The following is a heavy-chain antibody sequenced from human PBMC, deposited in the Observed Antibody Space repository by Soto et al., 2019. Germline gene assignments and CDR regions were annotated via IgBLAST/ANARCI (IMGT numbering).Heavy chain of an antibody. D-gene: IGHD2-2*01. CDR1: GGTFSSYA. J-gene: IGHJ6*02. V-gene: IGHV1-69*01. Sequence: QVQLVQSGAEVKKPGSSVKVSCKASGGTFSSYAISWVRQAPGQGLEWMGGIIPIFGTANYAQKFQGRVTIPADESTSTAYMELSSLRSEDTAVYYCARSDIVVVPAAMGGYYYYGMDVWGQGTTVTVSS. CDR3: ARSDIVVVPAAMGGYYYYGMDV. CDR2: IIPIFGTA.